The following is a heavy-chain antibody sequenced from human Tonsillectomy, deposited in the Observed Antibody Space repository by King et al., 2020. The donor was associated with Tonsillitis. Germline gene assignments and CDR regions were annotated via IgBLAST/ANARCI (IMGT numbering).Heavy chain of an antibody. D-gene: IGHD3-10*01. V-gene: IGHV3-30*02. J-gene: IGHJ4*02. CDR3: AKGAGAGFLDY. CDR1: GFTFSSYG. Sequence: VQLVESGGGVVQPGGSLRLSCAASGFTFSSYGLHWVRQAPGTGLEWVAFIRHDGSNTYCADSVKGRFTISRDNSKNTLYLQMNSLKTEDTAVYYCAKGAGAGFLDYWGQGTLVTVSS. CDR2: IRHDGSNT.